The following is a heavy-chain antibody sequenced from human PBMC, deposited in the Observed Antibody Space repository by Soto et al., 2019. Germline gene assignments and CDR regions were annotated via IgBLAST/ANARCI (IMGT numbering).Heavy chain of an antibody. CDR2: ISYSRST. CDR1: GGSISSGGYY. CDR3: ARIPFVVSAPRFDP. D-gene: IGHD2-15*01. V-gene: IGHV4-31*03. Sequence: TLSLPSTVSGGSISSGGYYWRCIRQHPGKGLEWIGYISYSRSTCYHPSLKRRVTISVDKSKHLFSLKLSSVPAADTAVYCCARIPFVVSAPRFDPWGQGPLVTV. J-gene: IGHJ5*02.